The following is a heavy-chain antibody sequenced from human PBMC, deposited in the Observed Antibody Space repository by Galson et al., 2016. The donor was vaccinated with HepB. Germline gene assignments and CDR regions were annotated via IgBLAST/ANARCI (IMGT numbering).Heavy chain of an antibody. CDR2: MSGSGGST. CDR1: GFTFNKNA. Sequence: SLRLSCAASGFTFNKNAMNWVRQAPGKGLEWVSGMSGSGGSTYFADSVKGRFTISRDNSKNTLYLQMTSLRAEDTAVYYCAKHRGIRLSGYFFDSWGQGTLVTVSS. J-gene: IGHJ4*02. V-gene: IGHV3-23*01. CDR3: AKHRGIRLSGYFFDS. D-gene: IGHD3-16*01.